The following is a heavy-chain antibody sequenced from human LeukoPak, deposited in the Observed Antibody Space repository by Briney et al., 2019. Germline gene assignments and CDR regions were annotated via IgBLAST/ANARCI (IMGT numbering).Heavy chain of an antibody. Sequence: GGSLRLSCAASGFTFSSYAMSWVRQAPGKGLEWVSAISGSGGSTYYADSVKGRFTIFRDNSKNTLYLQMNSLRAEDTAVYYCAKDFRISTVTTPDYWGQGTLVTVSS. J-gene: IGHJ4*02. CDR2: ISGSGGST. CDR3: AKDFRISTVTTPDY. CDR1: GFTFSSYA. V-gene: IGHV3-23*01. D-gene: IGHD4-17*01.